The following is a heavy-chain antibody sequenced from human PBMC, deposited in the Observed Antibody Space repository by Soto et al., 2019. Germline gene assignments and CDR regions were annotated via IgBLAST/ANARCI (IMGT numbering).Heavy chain of an antibody. CDR1: GGSFSGYD. V-gene: IGHV4-34*01. CDR3: ARGQTRDYDFWSGYYTWFDP. D-gene: IGHD3-3*01. CDR2: INHSGST. J-gene: IGHJ5*02. Sequence: QVQLQQWGAGLLKPSETLSLTCAVYGGSFSGYDWSWIRQPPGKGLEWNGEINHSGSTNYNPSLKIRVNISVDTSKNQFSLKLSSVTAADTAVYYCARGQTRDYDFWSGYYTWFDPWGQGTLVTVSS.